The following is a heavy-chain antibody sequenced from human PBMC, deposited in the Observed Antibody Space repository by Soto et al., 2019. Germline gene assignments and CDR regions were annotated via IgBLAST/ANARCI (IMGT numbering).Heavy chain of an antibody. Sequence: QVQLQQWGAGLLKPAETLSLTCAVYGGSFSGYYWTWLRQAPGKELEWIGEINHSGGTNYNSSLNRRVTISVHTSKKHFSLFLYSVTDAYTAVYFCARERQSYQFWSGYQHEGPYRTDDLGQGTTVTGAS. D-gene: IGHD3-3*02. CDR1: GGSFSGYY. V-gene: IGHV4-34*02. CDR2: INHSGGT. CDR3: ARERQSYQFWSGYQHEGPYRTDD. J-gene: IGHJ6*02.